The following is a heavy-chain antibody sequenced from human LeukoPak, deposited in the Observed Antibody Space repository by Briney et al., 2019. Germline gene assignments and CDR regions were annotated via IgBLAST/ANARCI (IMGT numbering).Heavy chain of an antibody. V-gene: IGHV3-53*01. J-gene: IGHJ3*02. Sequence: GGSLRLSCAASGFTVSSNYMSWVRQAPGKGLEWVSVIYSGGDTYYTDSVKGRFTISRDNSKNTLYLQMNSLRVEDTAVYYCARDLRSRGNLYAFDIWGQGTKVTVSS. D-gene: IGHD3-3*01. CDR1: GFTVSSNY. CDR2: IYSGGDT. CDR3: ARDLRSRGNLYAFDI.